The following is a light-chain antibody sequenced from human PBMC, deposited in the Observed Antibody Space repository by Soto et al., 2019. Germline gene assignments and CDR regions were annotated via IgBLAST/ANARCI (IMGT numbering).Light chain of an antibody. V-gene: IGLV1-47*01. Sequence: QSVLTQPPSASGTPGQRVTISCSGSSSNIGSNYVYWYQHLPGTAPKLLIYRNNQRPSGVPDRISGSKSGTSASLALSGLRSEDEAEYYCASWDGNLSGHVFGTGTKLTVL. CDR1: SSNIGSNY. J-gene: IGLJ1*01. CDR2: RNN. CDR3: ASWDGNLSGHV.